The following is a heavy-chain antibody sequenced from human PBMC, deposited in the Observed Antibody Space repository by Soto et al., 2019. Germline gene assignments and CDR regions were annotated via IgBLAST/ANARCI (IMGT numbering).Heavy chain of an antibody. CDR3: ATDRVAGTIHYFDY. D-gene: IGHD6-19*01. J-gene: IGHJ4*02. CDR2: ISGSGGST. V-gene: IGHV3-23*01. Sequence: GGSLRLSCAASGFTFSSYAMSWVRQAPGKGLEWVSAISGSGGSTYYADSVKGRFTISRDNSKNTLYLQMNSLRAEDTAVYYCATDRVAGTIHYFDYWGQGTLVTVSS. CDR1: GFTFSSYA.